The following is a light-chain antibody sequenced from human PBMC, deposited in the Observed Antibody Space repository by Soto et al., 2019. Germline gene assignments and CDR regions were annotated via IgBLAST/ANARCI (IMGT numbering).Light chain of an antibody. V-gene: IGKV3-15*01. CDR2: GAS. Sequence: ETVMTQSPATLSVSPGERATLSCRASQSVSSNLAWYQQKPGQAPRLLIYGASIRVTGIPARFSGSGSGTEFTLTISSLQSEDFAVYYCQQYNNWPPYTFGQGTKLEI. CDR3: QQYNNWPPYT. J-gene: IGKJ2*01. CDR1: QSVSSN.